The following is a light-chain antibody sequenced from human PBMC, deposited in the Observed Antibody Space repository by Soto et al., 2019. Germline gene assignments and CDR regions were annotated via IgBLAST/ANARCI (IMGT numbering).Light chain of an antibody. V-gene: IGKV2-30*01. CDR1: QSLVYSDGNTS. J-gene: IGKJ1*01. CDR2: KVS. Sequence: DVVMTQSPLSLPVTLGQPASISCRSSQSLVYSDGNTSLNWFQQRPGQSPRRLIYKVSNRDSGVPDRFSGSGSGPDFTVKTSRVEAEDVGDYYCMQGTHWPPTFDQGTKVEIK. CDR3: MQGTHWPPT.